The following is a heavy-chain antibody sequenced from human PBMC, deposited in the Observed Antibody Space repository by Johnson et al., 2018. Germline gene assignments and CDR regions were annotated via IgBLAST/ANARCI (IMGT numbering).Heavy chain of an antibody. Sequence: QVQLVQSGGGVVQXGRSLRLXCAASGFTFSSYAMHWVRQAPGKGLEWVAVISYDGSNKYYADSGKGRFTISRDNSKNTLYLQMNSLRAEDTAVYYCARVVFRTLNYMDIWGKGTTVTVSS. V-gene: IGHV3-30-3*01. CDR3: ARVVFRTLNYMDI. CDR2: ISYDGSNK. J-gene: IGHJ6*03. D-gene: IGHD2-21*01. CDR1: GFTFSSYA.